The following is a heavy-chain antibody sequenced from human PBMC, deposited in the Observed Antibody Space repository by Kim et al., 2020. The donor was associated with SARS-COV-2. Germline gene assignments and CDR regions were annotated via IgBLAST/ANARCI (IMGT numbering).Heavy chain of an antibody. CDR2: IYPGDSDT. CDR3: ARHDSGSYSRMGAFDI. D-gene: IGHD1-26*01. CDR1: GYSFTSYW. Sequence: GESLKISCKGSGYSFTSYWIGWVRQMPGKGLEWMGIIYPGDSDTRYSPSFQGQVTISADKSISTAYLQWSSLKASDTAMYYCARHDSGSYSRMGAFDIWGQGTMVTVSS. J-gene: IGHJ3*02. V-gene: IGHV5-51*01.